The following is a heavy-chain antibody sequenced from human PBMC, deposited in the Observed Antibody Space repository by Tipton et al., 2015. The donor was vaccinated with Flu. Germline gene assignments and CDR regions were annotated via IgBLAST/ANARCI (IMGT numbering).Heavy chain of an antibody. J-gene: IGHJ5*02. D-gene: IGHD3-10*01. V-gene: IGHV4-4*07. CDR2: IHVTGSP. CDR3: ASSSTSRGVRGGFDT. CDR1: CGSFDDNF. Sequence: GLVKPSETLSPTCTLSCGSFDDNFWIWIRQSAGKGVEWVGRIHVTGSPNYNPSLKSRVTMSLDMSQNQFSLRLTSVTAADSARYCCASSSTSRGVRGGFDTWGQGIQVNVSS.